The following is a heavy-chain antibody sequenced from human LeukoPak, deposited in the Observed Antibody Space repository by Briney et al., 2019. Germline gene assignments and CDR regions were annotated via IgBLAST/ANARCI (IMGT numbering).Heavy chain of an antibody. J-gene: IGHJ4*02. V-gene: IGHV5-51*01. CDR2: IYPGYSDT. CDR3: ATRLVWSGYSRIDY. D-gene: IGHD3-3*01. Sequence: GEFLEISCKGSGYSFTSYWIGRVRQIPGKGLEWVGIIYPGYSDTRYSPSFQGQVTISADKSISPAYLQSSSLKASDTALYYCATRLVWSGYSRIDYWGRRTRVSVSS. CDR1: GYSFTSYW.